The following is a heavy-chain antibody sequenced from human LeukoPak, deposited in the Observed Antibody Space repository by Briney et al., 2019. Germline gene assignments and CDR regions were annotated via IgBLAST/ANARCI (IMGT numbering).Heavy chain of an antibody. CDR1: GLTLSGYW. D-gene: IGHD5-18*01. Sequence: GGSLRLSCAASGLTLSGYWMHWVRQAPGKGLVWVSRINGDASSTSYADSVKGRFTISRDNAKSTLYPQMNSLRVEDTAVYYCARGLGWDTAMSGSINLDYWGQGTLVTVSS. CDR3: ARGLGWDTAMSGSINLDY. CDR2: INGDASST. V-gene: IGHV3-74*01. J-gene: IGHJ4*02.